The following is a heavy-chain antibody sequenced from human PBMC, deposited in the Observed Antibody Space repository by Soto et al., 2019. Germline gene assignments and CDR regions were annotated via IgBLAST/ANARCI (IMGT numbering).Heavy chain of an antibody. CDR1: GYIMTTYG. CDR2: ISAYNVHT. CDR3: TRGTDVDC. Sequence: QVQLVQSGTEVKKPGASVKVSGKASGYIMTTYGVSWVRQAPGQGLEWVGWISAYNVHTNYAQKFPGRITMTTDTSTSTAYMKLRSRPADDTAVYYCTRGTDVDCWGQGTRVNVSS. J-gene: IGHJ4*02. D-gene: IGHD1-1*01. V-gene: IGHV1-18*01.